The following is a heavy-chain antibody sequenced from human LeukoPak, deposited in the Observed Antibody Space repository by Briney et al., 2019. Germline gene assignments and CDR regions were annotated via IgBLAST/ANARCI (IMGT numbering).Heavy chain of an antibody. CDR3: ARDPSPGSSSWYVSHNWFDP. D-gene: IGHD6-13*01. CDR1: GYTFTSYG. J-gene: IGHJ5*02. CDR2: ISAYNGNT. Sequence: ASVKVSCKASGYTFTSYGISWVRQAPGQGLEWMGWISAYNGNTNYAQKLQGRVTMTTDTSTSTAYMELRSLRSDDTAVCYCARDPSPGSSSWYVSHNWFDPWGQGTLVTVSS. V-gene: IGHV1-18*01.